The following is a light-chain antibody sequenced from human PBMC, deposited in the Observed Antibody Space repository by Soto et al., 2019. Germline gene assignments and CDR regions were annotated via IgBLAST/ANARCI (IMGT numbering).Light chain of an antibody. CDR1: QSISTY. Sequence: DIQMTQSPSSLSASVGDRVTITCRASQSISTYLNWYQQKPGKAPNLLIYAASTLQSGVPSRFTPSGSATDFTLTISSLQAEDFDTYYCQPSYSTPHTLAGGTKVDIK. J-gene: IGKJ4*01. V-gene: IGKV1-39*01. CDR2: AAS. CDR3: QPSYSTPHT.